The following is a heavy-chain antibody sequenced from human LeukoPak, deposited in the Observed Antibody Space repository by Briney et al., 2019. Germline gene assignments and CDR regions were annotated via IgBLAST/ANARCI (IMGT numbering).Heavy chain of an antibody. D-gene: IGHD6-13*01. CDR2: ISDTGGNI. CDR3: AKDRQQLINYWFEF. V-gene: IGHV3-23*01. CDR1: GFTFDSYA. Sequence: GGSLRLSCTASGFTFDSYAMSWVRQTPGKGLEWVSIISDTGGNIYYADSVKGRFTISRDNSKNTLYLQMNSLRAEDTAIYYCAKDRQQLINYWFEFWGQGTQVTVSS. J-gene: IGHJ4*02.